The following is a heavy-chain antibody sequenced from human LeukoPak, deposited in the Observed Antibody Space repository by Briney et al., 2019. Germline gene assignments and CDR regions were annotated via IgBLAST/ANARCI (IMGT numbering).Heavy chain of an antibody. J-gene: IGHJ4*02. CDR3: ARDKPGIAAVLDY. CDR2: ISSSGSTI. D-gene: IGHD6-13*01. CDR1: GFTLSDYY. V-gene: IGHV3-11*04. Sequence: GGSLRLSCAASGFTLSDYYMSWIRQAPGKGLEWVSYISSSGSTIYYADSVKGRFTISRDNAENSLYLQMNSLRAEDTAVYYCARDKPGIAAVLDYWGQGTLVTVSS.